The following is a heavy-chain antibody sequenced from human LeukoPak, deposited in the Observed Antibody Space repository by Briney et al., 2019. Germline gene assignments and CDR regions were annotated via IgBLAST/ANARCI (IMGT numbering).Heavy chain of an antibody. D-gene: IGHD2-21*02. Sequence: SVKVSCKASGGTFSSYAISWVRQAPGQGLEWMGGIIPIFGTANYAQKFQGRVTITTDESTSTAYMELGSLRSEDTAVYYCARCVTHYYYMDVWGKGTTVTVSS. J-gene: IGHJ6*03. CDR3: ARCVTHYYYMDV. CDR1: GGTFSSYA. V-gene: IGHV1-69*05. CDR2: IIPIFGTA.